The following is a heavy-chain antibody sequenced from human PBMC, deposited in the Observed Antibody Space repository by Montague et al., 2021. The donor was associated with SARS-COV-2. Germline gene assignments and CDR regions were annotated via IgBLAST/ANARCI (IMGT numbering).Heavy chain of an antibody. D-gene: IGHD1-26*01. V-gene: IGHV3-23*01. CDR1: GFIFSSFA. CDR2: VRSSGGSP. J-gene: IGHJ4*02. CDR3: AKDMWDLYYFDY. Sequence: SLRLSCAASGFIFSSFAMSWVRQAPGKGLEWVLAVRSSGGSPNYADSVKGRFAIYRDNSNNMLYLQMNGLRAEDTAVYYCAKDMWDLYYFDYWGQGTLVTVSS.